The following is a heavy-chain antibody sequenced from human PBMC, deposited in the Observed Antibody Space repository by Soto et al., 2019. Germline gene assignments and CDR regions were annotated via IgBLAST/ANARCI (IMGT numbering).Heavy chain of an antibody. Sequence: GWSLRLSCAASGFTFSSYAMSWVRQAPGKGLEWVSAISGSGGSTYYADSVKGRFTISRDNSKNTLYLQMNSLRAEDTAVYYCAKPHGNYYGMDVWGQGTKVTVSS. CDR3: AKPHGNYYGMDV. J-gene: IGHJ6*02. D-gene: IGHD1-26*01. CDR2: ISGSGGST. CDR1: GFTFSSYA. V-gene: IGHV3-23*01.